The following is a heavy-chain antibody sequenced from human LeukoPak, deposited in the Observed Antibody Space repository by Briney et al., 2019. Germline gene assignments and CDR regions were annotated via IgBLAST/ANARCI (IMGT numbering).Heavy chain of an antibody. CDR3: AKGYSSGWRTYFDY. CDR2: IISTGGST. J-gene: IGHJ4*02. CDR1: GFTFSSCA. V-gene: IGHV3-23*01. D-gene: IGHD6-19*01. Sequence: GGSLRLSCAASGFTFSSCAMSWVRQAPGKGLELVSGIISTGGSTYYADSVKGRFTISRDNSKSTLSLQMDSLRAEDTAVYYCAKGYSSGWRTYFDYWGQGTLVTVSS.